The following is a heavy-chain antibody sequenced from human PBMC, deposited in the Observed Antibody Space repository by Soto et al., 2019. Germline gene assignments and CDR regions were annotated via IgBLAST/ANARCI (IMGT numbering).Heavy chain of an antibody. D-gene: IGHD1-26*01. CDR2: IHYSGST. CDR3: ARAASSGTYLRVSYFDY. V-gene: IGHV4-59*01. Sequence: PSETLSLTCTVSGGSSSGYNWIWIRQSPGKGLDCIGYIHYSGSTNYNPSLKSRVTISVDRSKNQFSLKVSSVTAADTALYFCARAASSGTYLRVSYFDYWGQGTMVTGSS. J-gene: IGHJ4*02. CDR1: GGSSSGYN.